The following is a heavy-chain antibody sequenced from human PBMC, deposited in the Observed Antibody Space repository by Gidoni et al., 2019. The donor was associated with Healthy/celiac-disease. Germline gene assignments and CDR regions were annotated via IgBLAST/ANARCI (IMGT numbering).Heavy chain of an antibody. Sequence: QLQLQESGPGLVKPSETLSLPCTVSGGSISSSSYYWGWIRPPPGKGLEWIGSIYYSGSTSYNPSLKSRVTISVDTSKNQFSLKLSSVTAADTAVYYCARTPYGSGSYDYWGQGTLVTVSS. CDR2: IYYSGST. D-gene: IGHD3-10*01. CDR1: GGSISSSSYY. V-gene: IGHV4-39*01. J-gene: IGHJ4*02. CDR3: ARTPYGSGSYDY.